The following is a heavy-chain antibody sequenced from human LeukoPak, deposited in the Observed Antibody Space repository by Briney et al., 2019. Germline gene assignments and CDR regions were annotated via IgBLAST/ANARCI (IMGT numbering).Heavy chain of an antibody. J-gene: IGHJ4*02. Sequence: ASVKVSCKASGYTFSAYCMHWVRQAPGQGLEWMGWINPKSGGTNYAQQFQERVTMTRDTSISSTYMELSRLKSDATAVYYCVRDLGISGWYAPPLGYFDSWGQGTLVTVSS. V-gene: IGHV1-2*02. D-gene: IGHD6-19*01. CDR2: INPKSGGT. CDR1: GYTFSAYC. CDR3: VRDLGISGWYAPPLGYFDS.